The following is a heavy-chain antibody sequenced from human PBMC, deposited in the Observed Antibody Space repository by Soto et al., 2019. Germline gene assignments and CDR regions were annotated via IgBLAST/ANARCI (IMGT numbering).Heavy chain of an antibody. CDR1: TGSFTGHF. CDR2: INPTRGT. D-gene: IGHD3-10*01. Sequence: QVQLQQWGAGLLRPSETLSLTCAVNTGSFTGHFWGWIRQPPGKGLEWIGEINPTRGTNYNPSLKSRAAISIEMSTIQFSLALSSVTAADTAVYYCARGSLGGYYGAFGVWGQGTAVTVSS. J-gene: IGHJ3*01. CDR3: ARGSLGGYYGAFGV. V-gene: IGHV4-34*01.